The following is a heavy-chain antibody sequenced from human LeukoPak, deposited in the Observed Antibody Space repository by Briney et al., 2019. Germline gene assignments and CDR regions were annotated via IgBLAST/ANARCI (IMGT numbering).Heavy chain of an antibody. D-gene: IGHD1-26*01. CDR2: INHSGST. J-gene: IGHJ4*02. V-gene: IGHV4-34*01. CDR3: ARRPWVGAADY. CDR1: GGSFSGYY. Sequence: SETLSLTCAVYGGSFSGYYWSWIRQPPGKGLEWIGEINHSGSTNYNPSLKSRVTISVDTSKNQFSLKLSSVTAADTATYYCARRPWVGAADYWGQGTPVTVSS.